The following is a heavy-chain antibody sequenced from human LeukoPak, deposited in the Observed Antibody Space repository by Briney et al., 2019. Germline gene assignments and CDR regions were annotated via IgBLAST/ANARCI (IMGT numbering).Heavy chain of an antibody. CDR3: AGGPQYTGSFPY. D-gene: IGHD1-26*01. CDR2: ISNSGGTI. CDR1: GVSFNTYE. J-gene: IGHJ4*02. V-gene: IGHV3-48*03. Sequence: GGSLRLSCAASGVSFNTYEMTWVRQAPGMGLEWLSYISNSGGTIKYADSVKGRFTIYRDSAENALYLQMNNLGVDDTAVYFCAGGPQYTGSFPYWGQGTLVAVSS.